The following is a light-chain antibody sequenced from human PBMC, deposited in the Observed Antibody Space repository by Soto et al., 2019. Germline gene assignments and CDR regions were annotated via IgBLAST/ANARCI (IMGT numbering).Light chain of an antibody. Sequence: QSALTQPPSASGSPGQSVTISCTGTSSDVGAYKYVSWYQQYPGKAPKLMIHEVSKRPSGVPDRFSGSKSGNTASLTVSGLQAEDEADYYCTSYVGSNIWVFGGGTKLTVL. CDR3: TSYVGSNIWV. CDR1: SSDVGAYKY. V-gene: IGLV2-8*01. J-gene: IGLJ3*02. CDR2: EVS.